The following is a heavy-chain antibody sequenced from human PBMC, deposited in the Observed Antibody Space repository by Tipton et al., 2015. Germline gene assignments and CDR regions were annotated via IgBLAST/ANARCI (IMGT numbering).Heavy chain of an antibody. J-gene: IGHJ5*02. CDR1: GGSFSGYY. Sequence: TLSLTCTVYGGSFSGYYWSWIRQPPGKGLEWIGEINHSGSTNYNPSLKSRLTIDADTSKNQFSLHLKSVTPEDTATYYCARGGTMVRGVIIQSDPWGQGTQVTVSA. CDR3: ARGGTMVRGVIIQSDP. V-gene: IGHV4-34*01. CDR2: INHSGST. D-gene: IGHD3-10*01.